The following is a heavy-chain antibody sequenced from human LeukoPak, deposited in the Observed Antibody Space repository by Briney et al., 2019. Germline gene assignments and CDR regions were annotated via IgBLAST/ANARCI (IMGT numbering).Heavy chain of an antibody. Sequence: GGSLRLSCAASGFTFSSYAMSWVRPAPGKGLEWVSAISGSGGSTYYADSVKGRFTISRDNSKNTLYLRMNSLRAEDTAVYYCAKDPIGMTTVTTGDFDYWGQGTLVTVSS. CDR2: ISGSGGST. V-gene: IGHV3-23*01. J-gene: IGHJ4*02. D-gene: IGHD4-17*01. CDR3: AKDPIGMTTVTTGDFDY. CDR1: GFTFSSYA.